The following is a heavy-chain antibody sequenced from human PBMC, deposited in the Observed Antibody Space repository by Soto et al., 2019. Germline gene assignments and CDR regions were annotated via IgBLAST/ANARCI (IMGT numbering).Heavy chain of an antibody. J-gene: IGHJ5*02. V-gene: IGHV4-34*01. Sequence: SETLSLTCAVYGGSFSGYYWSWIRQPPGKGLEWIGEINHSGSTNYNPSLKSRVTISVDTSKNQFSLKLSSVTAADTAVYYCARAGSGSYLLVLNRNWFDPWGQGTLVTVSS. CDR3: ARAGSGSYLLVLNRNWFDP. D-gene: IGHD1-26*01. CDR2: INHSGST. CDR1: GGSFSGYY.